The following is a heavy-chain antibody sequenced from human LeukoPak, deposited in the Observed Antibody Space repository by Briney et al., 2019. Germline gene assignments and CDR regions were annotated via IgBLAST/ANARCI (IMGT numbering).Heavy chain of an antibody. CDR3: ARANTYAGPPRLDY. CDR1: GGSISSSSYY. CDR2: IYYSGST. J-gene: IGHJ4*02. Sequence: PSETLSLTCTVSGGSISSSSYYWGWIRQPPGKGLEWIGSIYYSGSTYYNPSLKSRVTISVDTSKNQFSLKLSSVTAADTAVYYCARANTYAGPPRLDYWGQGTLVTVSS. V-gene: IGHV4-39*07.